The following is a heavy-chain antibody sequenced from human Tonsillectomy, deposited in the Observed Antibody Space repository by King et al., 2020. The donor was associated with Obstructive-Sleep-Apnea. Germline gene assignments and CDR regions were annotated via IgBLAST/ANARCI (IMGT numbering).Heavy chain of an antibody. Sequence: LALTCTVSGGSISTYYWSWIRQPPGKGLEWIGYIYYSGSTNYNPSLKSRVTISVDTTKNQFSLKLRSVTAADTAVFYCARHVMGYYYDSSGYYPRYFDYWGQGTLVTVSS. D-gene: IGHD3-22*01. CDR3: ARHVMGYYYDSSGYYPRYFDY. CDR1: GGSISTYY. V-gene: IGHV4-59*08. CDR2: IYYSGST. J-gene: IGHJ4*02.